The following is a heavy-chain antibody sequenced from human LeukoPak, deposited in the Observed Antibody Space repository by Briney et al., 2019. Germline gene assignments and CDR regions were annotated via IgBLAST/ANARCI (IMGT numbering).Heavy chain of an antibody. Sequence: PGGSLRLSCAASGFTFDDYDMSWVRQAPGKGLEWVSGINWNGGSTGYADSVKGRFTISRDDARNSLYLQMNSLRAEDTALYYCAKGARGDTVTSIVGLNWFDPWGQGTLVTVSS. D-gene: IGHD4-17*01. V-gene: IGHV3-20*04. CDR3: AKGARGDTVTSIVGLNWFDP. CDR1: GFTFDDYD. CDR2: INWNGGST. J-gene: IGHJ5*02.